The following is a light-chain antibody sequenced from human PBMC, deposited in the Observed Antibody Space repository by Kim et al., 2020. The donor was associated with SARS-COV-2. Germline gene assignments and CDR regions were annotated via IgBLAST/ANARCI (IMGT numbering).Light chain of an antibody. Sequence: QSITISCTGNSSDVGGYNYVSWYQQHPGKAPKLMIYDVSNRPSGVSNRFSGSKSGNTASLTISGLQAEDEADYYCSSYTSSSTPVVFGGGTKLTVL. J-gene: IGLJ2*01. V-gene: IGLV2-14*03. CDR2: DVS. CDR3: SSYTSSSTPVV. CDR1: SSDVGGYNY.